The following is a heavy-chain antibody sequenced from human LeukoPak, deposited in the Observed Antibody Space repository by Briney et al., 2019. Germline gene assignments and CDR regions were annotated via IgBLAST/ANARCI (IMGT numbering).Heavy chain of an antibody. CDR1: GFTFSSYG. Sequence: PGGSLRLSCAASGFTFSSYGMHWVRQAPGKGLEWVAFIRYDGINKYYADSVKGRFTISRYNSKNTLYLQMNSLRAEDTAVYYCAKDSDWYFDLWGRGTLVTVSS. V-gene: IGHV3-30*02. CDR2: IRYDGINK. J-gene: IGHJ2*01. CDR3: AKDSDWYFDL.